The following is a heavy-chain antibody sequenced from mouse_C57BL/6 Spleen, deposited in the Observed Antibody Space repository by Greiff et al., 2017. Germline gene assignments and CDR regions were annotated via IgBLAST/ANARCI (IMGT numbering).Heavy chain of an antibody. Sequence: QVQLQQPGAELVMPGASVKLSCKASGYTFTSYWMHWVKQRPGQGLEWIGEIDPSDSYTNYNQKFKGKSTLTVDKSSSTAYMQLSSLTSEDSAVYYCARSTTVVALYAMDYWGQGTSVTVSS. CDR1: GYTFTSYW. CDR3: ARSTTVVALYAMDY. V-gene: IGHV1-69*01. CDR2: IDPSDSYT. D-gene: IGHD1-1*01. J-gene: IGHJ4*01.